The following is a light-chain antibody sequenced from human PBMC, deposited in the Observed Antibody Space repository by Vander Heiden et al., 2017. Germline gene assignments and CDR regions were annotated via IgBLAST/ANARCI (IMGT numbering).Light chain of an antibody. J-gene: IGKJ4*01. V-gene: IGKV3-11*01. Sequence: EIVLTQSPATLSLSPGERATLSCRASQSVSSYLAWYQQKPGQAPRLLIYDASNRATGIPARFSGSGSGTDFTLTISSLEPEDFAVYYCHQRSNWPPLTFGGGTKVXIK. CDR1: QSVSSY. CDR2: DAS. CDR3: HQRSNWPPLT.